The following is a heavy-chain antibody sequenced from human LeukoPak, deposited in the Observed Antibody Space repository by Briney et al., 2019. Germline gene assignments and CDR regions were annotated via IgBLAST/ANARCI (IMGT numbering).Heavy chain of an antibody. J-gene: IGHJ4*02. CDR1: GDSISNYY. D-gene: IGHD2-2*01. CDR3: ARHHSYCSSTSCYFIFHFDY. Sequence: SETLSLTCTVSGDSISNYYWSWIRQPAGKGLQWIGRSHSSGTTTYNPSLRSRITMSVDTSKNQFSLKLSSVTAADTAMYYCARHHSYCSSTSCYFIFHFDYWGQGTLVTVSS. CDR2: SHSSGTT. V-gene: IGHV4-4*07.